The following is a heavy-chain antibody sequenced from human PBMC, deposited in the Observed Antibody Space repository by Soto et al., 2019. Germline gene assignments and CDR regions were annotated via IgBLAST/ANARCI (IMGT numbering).Heavy chain of an antibody. V-gene: IGHV3-30*18. Sequence: GGSLSLACTVSGFTFSAFAMYWVRQAPGKGLEWVALISYDGTNEDYAESVRGRFTISRDNSKNTLYLDMNSLSAEDSAVYFCAKGVVREPAYFDYWGQGTLVTVSS. D-gene: IGHD3-10*01. CDR1: GFTFSAFA. J-gene: IGHJ4*02. CDR2: ISYDGTNE. CDR3: AKGVVREPAYFDY.